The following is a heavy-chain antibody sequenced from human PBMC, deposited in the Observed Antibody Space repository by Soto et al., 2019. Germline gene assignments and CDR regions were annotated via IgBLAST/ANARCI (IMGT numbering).Heavy chain of an antibody. V-gene: IGHV3-30*04. CDR2: ISYDGKNE. Sequence: GESLRLSCAVSGVIFSSNAMHWVRQAPGKGLEWVAVISYDGKNEYYADSVKGRFTISRDNSKNTLYLQMNSLKPDDTAVYYCARDRYAAATATFLDHWGQGALVTVSS. D-gene: IGHD2-15*01. J-gene: IGHJ4*02. CDR1: GVIFSSNA. CDR3: ARDRYAAATATFLDH.